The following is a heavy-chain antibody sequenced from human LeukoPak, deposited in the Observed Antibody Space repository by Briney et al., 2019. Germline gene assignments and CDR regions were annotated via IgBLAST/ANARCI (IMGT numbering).Heavy chain of an antibody. V-gene: IGHV4-34*01. D-gene: IGHD3-22*01. Sequence: SETLSLTCAVYVGSFSGYYWSWIRQSPGKGLEWIGEINHSGSTNYNPSLKSRVTISVDTSKNQFSLKLSSVTAADTSVYYCARGVTMIVVVIHDWYFDLWGRGTLVTVSS. CDR2: INHSGST. J-gene: IGHJ2*01. CDR1: VGSFSGYY. CDR3: ARGVTMIVVVIHDWYFDL.